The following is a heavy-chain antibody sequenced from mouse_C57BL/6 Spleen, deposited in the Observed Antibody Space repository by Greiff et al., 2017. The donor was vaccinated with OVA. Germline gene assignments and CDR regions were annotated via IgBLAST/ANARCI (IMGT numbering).Heavy chain of an antibody. CDR1: GYTFTSYW. D-gene: IGHD1-1*01. Sequence: QVQLQQPGAELVMPGASVKLSCKASGYTFTSYWMHWVKQRPGQGLEWIGEIDPSDSYTNYNQKFKGKSTLTVDKSSSTAYMQLSSLTSEDSAVYYCARLGYYGSSYDYYAMDDWGQGTSVTVSS. CDR2: IDPSDSYT. J-gene: IGHJ4*01. V-gene: IGHV1-69*01. CDR3: ARLGYYGSSYDYYAMDD.